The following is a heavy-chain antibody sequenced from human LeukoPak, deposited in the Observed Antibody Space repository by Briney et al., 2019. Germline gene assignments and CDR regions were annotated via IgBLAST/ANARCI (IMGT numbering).Heavy chain of an antibody. Sequence: PGGSLRLSCAASGFTFSSYAMSWVRQAPGKGVEWVSAISGSGGSTYYADSVKGRFTISRDNSKNTLYLQMNSLRAEDTAIYYCAKVLVPNAHFDYWGQGTLVTVSS. V-gene: IGHV3-23*01. CDR2: ISGSGGST. D-gene: IGHD6-13*01. CDR3: AKVLVPNAHFDY. J-gene: IGHJ4*02. CDR1: GFTFSSYA.